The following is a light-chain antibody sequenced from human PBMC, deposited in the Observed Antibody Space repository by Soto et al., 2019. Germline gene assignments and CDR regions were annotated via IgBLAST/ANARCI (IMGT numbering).Light chain of an antibody. CDR3: MQGSHWPPIT. V-gene: IGKV2-30*02. CDR1: QSLVHTDGNTY. J-gene: IGKJ5*01. Sequence: DVVMSQSPLYLPVTLGQPASISCSSSQSLVHTDGNTYLSWFHQRTGQSPRRLIYKVSNRDSGVPDRFSGSGSGTDFTPKISRVEAEDVGVYYCMQGSHWPPITFGQGTRLEIK. CDR2: KVS.